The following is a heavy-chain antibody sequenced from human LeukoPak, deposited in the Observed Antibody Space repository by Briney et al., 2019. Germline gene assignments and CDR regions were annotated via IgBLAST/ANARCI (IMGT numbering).Heavy chain of an antibody. CDR2: IYHSGST. D-gene: IGHD6-19*01. CDR1: GGSFSGYY. V-gene: IGHV4-34*01. CDR3: AREGAVAGTSGFDY. J-gene: IGHJ4*02. Sequence: SETLSLACAVYGGSFSGYYWSWIRQPPGKGLEWIGEIYHSGSTNYNPSLKSRVTISVDKSKNQFSLKLSSVTAADTAVYYCAREGAVAGTSGFDYWGQGTLVTVSS.